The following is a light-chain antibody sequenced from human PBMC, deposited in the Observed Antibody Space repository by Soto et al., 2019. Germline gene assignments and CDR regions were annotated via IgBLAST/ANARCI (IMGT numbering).Light chain of an antibody. J-gene: IGLJ1*01. Sequence: QSALTQPASVSGSPGQSITITCTGTSSDVGTYNLVSWYQQHPGKAPKLMIFEVSKRPSGVSSRFSGSKSGNTASLTISGLQAEDEADYYCCSYAVSHYAFGTGTKLTVL. V-gene: IGLV2-23*02. CDR2: EVS. CDR1: SSDVGTYNL. CDR3: CSYAVSHYA.